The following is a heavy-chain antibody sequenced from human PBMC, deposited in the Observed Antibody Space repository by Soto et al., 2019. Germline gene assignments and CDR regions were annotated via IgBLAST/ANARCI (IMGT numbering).Heavy chain of an antibody. J-gene: IGHJ3*02. Sequence: EVQLVESGGGFVQPGVSLRLSCEASGFTFSNYAMSWVRQGPGKGLEWVSSVGDGGSRTYYADSVKGRFTISTDNSKNTLLLQMNSLRAEDTAIYYCARKGIVEGRSHDAFDIWGQGTMVIVSS. CDR3: ARKGIVEGRSHDAFDI. D-gene: IGHD1-26*01. CDR2: VGDGGSRT. V-gene: IGHV3-23*04. CDR1: GFTFSNYA.